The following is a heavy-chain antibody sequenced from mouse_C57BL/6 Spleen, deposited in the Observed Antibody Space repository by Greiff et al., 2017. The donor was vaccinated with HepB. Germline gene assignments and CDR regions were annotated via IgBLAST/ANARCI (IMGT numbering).Heavy chain of an antibody. CDR1: GYSITSGYY. J-gene: IGHJ3*01. D-gene: IGHD2-4*01. CDR3: ARDLYYDYDEAWFAY. CDR2: ISYDGSN. V-gene: IGHV3-6*01. Sequence: EVKLMESGPGLVKPSQSLSLTCSVTGYSITSGYYWNWIRQFPGNKLEWMGYISYDGSNNYNPSLKNRISITRDTSKNQFFLKLNSVTTEDTATYYCARDLYYDYDEAWFAYWGQGTLVTVSA.